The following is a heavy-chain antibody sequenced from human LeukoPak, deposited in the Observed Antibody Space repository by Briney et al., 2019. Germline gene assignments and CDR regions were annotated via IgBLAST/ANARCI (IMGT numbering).Heavy chain of an antibody. D-gene: IGHD2/OR15-2a*01. Sequence: SETLSLTCTVSSYSISSGSYCGWIRQPPGKGLEWIGSIYHSGSTYYNPSLKSRVTISVDTPKNQFSLKLDSVTAADTAVFYCTRGTLNTFDFWGQGTLVTVSS. CDR1: SYSISSGSY. CDR3: TRGTLNTFDF. J-gene: IGHJ4*02. CDR2: IYHSGST. V-gene: IGHV4-38-2*02.